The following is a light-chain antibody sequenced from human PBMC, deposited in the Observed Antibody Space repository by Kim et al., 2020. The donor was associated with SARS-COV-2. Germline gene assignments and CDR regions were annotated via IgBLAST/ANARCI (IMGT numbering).Light chain of an antibody. J-gene: IGLJ2*01. CDR2: EVS. CDR1: SRDAGTYNL. Sequence: GQSMTISCTGTSRDAGTYNLVPWYQKHPGKAPKLMIYEVSKRPSGVSNRFSGSKSGNTASLTISGLQAEDEADYYCCSYAGSSTFTFGGGTKVTVL. CDR3: CSYAGSSTFT. V-gene: IGLV2-23*02.